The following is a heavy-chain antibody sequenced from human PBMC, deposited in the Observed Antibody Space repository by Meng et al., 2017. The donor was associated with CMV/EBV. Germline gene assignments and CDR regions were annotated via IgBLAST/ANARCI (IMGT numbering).Heavy chain of an antibody. Sequence: SVKVSCKASGGTFSSYAISWVRQAPGQGLEWMGGIIPIFGTANYAQKFQGRVTITTDESTSTAYMELSSLRSEDTAVYYCARRGPPADPGELYYYYGMDVWGQGTTVTVSS. D-gene: IGHD2-2*01. CDR2: IIPIFGTA. V-gene: IGHV1-69*05. CDR3: ARRGPPADPGELYYYYGMDV. J-gene: IGHJ6*02. CDR1: GGTFSSYA.